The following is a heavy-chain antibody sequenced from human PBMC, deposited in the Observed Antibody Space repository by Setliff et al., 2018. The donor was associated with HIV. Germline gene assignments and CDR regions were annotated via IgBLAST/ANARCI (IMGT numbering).Heavy chain of an antibody. V-gene: IGHV4-59*08. J-gene: IGHJ3*02. CDR1: GGSISSHY. D-gene: IGHD2-8*01. CDR2: IHYSGAT. CDR3: ARHSPNVGVRGDAFDI. Sequence: LETLSLTCTVSGGSISSHYWIWIRQPPGKGLEWIGYIHYSGATNYNPSPKSRVTISLDTSRTQFSLRLSSVTAADTAVYYCARHSPNVGVRGDAFDIWGQGTVVTVSS.